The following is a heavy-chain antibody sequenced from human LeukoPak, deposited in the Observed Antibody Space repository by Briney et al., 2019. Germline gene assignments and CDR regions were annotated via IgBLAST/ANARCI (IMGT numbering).Heavy chain of an antibody. CDR3: ARVFIQGSYYFDY. CDR2: IYYSGST. D-gene: IGHD3-10*01. V-gene: IGHV4-59*01. Sequence: PSETLSLTCTVSGGSISSYYWSWIRQPPGKGLEWIGYIYYSGSTNYNPSLKSRVTISVDTSKNQFSLKLSSVTAADTAVYYCARVFIQGSYYFDYWGQGTLVTVSS. J-gene: IGHJ4*02. CDR1: GGSISSYY.